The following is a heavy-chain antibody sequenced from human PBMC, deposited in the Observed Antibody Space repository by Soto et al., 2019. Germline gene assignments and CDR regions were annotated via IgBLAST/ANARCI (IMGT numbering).Heavy chain of an antibody. V-gene: IGHV1-18*01. Sequence: QVQLVQSGAEVKKPGASVKVSCKASGYTFTNFGISWVRQAPGQGLEWMGWISAYNGNTNYAQKFKGRVTRTTEPSTSTAYMEVRSRRFDDTAAYYWARGGTPIDYWGQGTLVTVSS. CDR2: ISAYNGNT. CDR1: GYTFTNFG. D-gene: IGHD3-16*01. CDR3: ARGGTPIDY. J-gene: IGHJ4*02.